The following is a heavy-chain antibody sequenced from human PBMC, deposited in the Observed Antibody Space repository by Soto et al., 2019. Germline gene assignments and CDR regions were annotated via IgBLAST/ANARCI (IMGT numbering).Heavy chain of an antibody. D-gene: IGHD2-2*01. Sequence: GGSLRLSCAASGFTFSSYAMSWVRQAPGKGLEWVSAISGSGGSTYYADSVKGRFTISRDNSKNTLYLQMTSLIAEDTAVYYCAKWGGYCSSTSCSYFDYWGQGTLVTVSS. J-gene: IGHJ4*02. V-gene: IGHV3-23*01. CDR1: GFTFSSYA. CDR2: ISGSGGST. CDR3: AKWGGYCSSTSCSYFDY.